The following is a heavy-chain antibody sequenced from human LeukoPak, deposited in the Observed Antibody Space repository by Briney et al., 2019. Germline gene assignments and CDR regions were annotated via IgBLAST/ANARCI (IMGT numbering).Heavy chain of an antibody. Sequence: PGGSLRLSCAASGFTFSSYAMSWVRQAPGKGLEWVSYISSSSSTIYYADSVKGRFTISRDNAKNSLYLQMSSLRAEDTAVYYCARAAGRYTVTTDYWGQGTLVTVSS. CDR2: ISSSSSTI. D-gene: IGHD4-17*01. J-gene: IGHJ4*02. CDR3: ARAAGRYTVTTDY. V-gene: IGHV3-48*04. CDR1: GFTFSSYA.